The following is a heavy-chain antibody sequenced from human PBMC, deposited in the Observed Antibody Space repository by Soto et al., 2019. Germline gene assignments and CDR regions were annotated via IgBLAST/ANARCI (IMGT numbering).Heavy chain of an antibody. CDR2: IKQDGSEK. Sequence: EVQLVESGGGLVQPGGSLRLSCAASGFTFSSYWMSWVRQAPGKGLEWVANIKQDGSEKYYVDSVKGRFTISRDNAKNSLYLQMNSLRAEETAVYYCASAQFDRPLSYDILTGYFDYWGQGTLVTVSS. D-gene: IGHD3-9*01. CDR1: GFTFSSYW. J-gene: IGHJ4*02. CDR3: ASAQFDRPLSYDILTGYFDY. V-gene: IGHV3-7*01.